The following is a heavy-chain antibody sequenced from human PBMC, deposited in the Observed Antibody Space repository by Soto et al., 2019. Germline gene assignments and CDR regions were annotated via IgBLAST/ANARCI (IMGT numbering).Heavy chain of an antibody. J-gene: IGHJ6*02. D-gene: IGHD2-2*01. CDR1: GYVITNGYH. V-gene: IGHV4-38-2*01. CDR2: ISHSGDT. CDR3: TRIYCTTTGCFINGMAV. Sequence: SETLSLTCAVSGYVITNGYHWGWIRQPPGKGLEWIGTISHSGDTYYNPSLKSRVTISIDTAKNHLSLILSSVTAADTATYYCTRIYCTTTGCFINGMAVWGQGTTVTVSS.